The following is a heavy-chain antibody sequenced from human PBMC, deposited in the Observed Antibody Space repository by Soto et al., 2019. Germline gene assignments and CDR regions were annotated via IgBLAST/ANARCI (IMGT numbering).Heavy chain of an antibody. J-gene: IGHJ6*02. CDR3: ARDYGGNSRSHYYYYYGMDV. CDR2: IDPSGGST. D-gene: IGHD4-17*01. V-gene: IGHV1-46*03. CDR1: GYTFTSYY. Sequence: ASVKVSCKASGYTFTSYYMHWVRQAPGQGLEWMGIIDPSGGSTSYAQKFQGRVTMTRDTSTSTVYMELSSLRSEDTAVYYCARDYGGNSRSHYYYYYGMDVWGQGTTVTVSS.